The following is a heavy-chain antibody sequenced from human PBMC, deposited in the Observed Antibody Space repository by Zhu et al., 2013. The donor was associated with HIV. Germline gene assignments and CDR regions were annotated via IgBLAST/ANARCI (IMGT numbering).Heavy chain of an antibody. CDR1: VTPFTSYG. J-gene: IGHJ5*02. V-gene: IGHV1-18*01. Sequence: QVQLVQSGAEVXSLGLSXGLLQGFLVTPFTSYGISWVRQAPGQGLEWMGWISAYNGNTNYAQKLQGRVTMTTDTSTSTAYMELRSLRSDDTAVYYCARDLCESASTSCYGSDWFDPWGQGTLVTVSS. D-gene: IGHD2-2*01. CDR3: ARDLCESASTSCYGSDWFDP. CDR2: ISAYNGNT.